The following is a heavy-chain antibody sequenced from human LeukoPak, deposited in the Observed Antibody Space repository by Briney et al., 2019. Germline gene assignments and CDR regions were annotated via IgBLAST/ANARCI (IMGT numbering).Heavy chain of an antibody. CDR2: IYYTGST. J-gene: IGHJ4*02. CDR1: GGSVSDYY. CDR3: ARDGPSVYFDY. V-gene: IGHV4-59*02. Sequence: SETLSLTCTISGGSVSDYYWSWIRQSPGKGLEWIGYIYYTGSTTYNPSLKSRVTMSADTSKNHFSLKLDSVTAADTAVYYCARDGPSVYFDYWGQGTLVTVSS.